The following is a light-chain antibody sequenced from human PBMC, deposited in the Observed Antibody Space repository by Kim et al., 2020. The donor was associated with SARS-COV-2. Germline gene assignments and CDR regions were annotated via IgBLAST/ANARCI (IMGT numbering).Light chain of an antibody. CDR1: QSLTSKS. CDR2: AAS. Sequence: EIVLTQSPGTLSLTSGERATLSCRASQSLTSKSLAWYQQKPGQAPRLLIYAASSRATGIPDRFSGSGSGTDFTLTISRLEPEDFATYYCQQYEDSPKTFGQGTKVDIK. CDR3: QQYEDSPKT. J-gene: IGKJ1*01. V-gene: IGKV3-20*01.